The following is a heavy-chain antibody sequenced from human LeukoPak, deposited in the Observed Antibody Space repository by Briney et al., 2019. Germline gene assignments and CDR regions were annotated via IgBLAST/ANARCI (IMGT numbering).Heavy chain of an antibody. D-gene: IGHD4-17*01. CDR2: IYSGGST. V-gene: IGHV3-53*01. CDR1: GFTVSTNS. Sequence: GGSLRLSCTVSGFTVSTNSMSWVRQTPGKGLEWVSFIYSGGSTHYSDSVKGRFTISRDNSKNTLYLQMNSLRAEDTAVYYCAKLPYGDLRYYYYYYMDVWGKGTTVTISS. CDR3: AKLPYGDLRYYYYYYMDV. J-gene: IGHJ6*03.